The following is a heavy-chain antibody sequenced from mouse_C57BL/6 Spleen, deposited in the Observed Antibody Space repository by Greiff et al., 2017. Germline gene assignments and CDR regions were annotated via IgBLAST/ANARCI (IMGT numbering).Heavy chain of an antibody. V-gene: IGHV1-82*01. Sequence: VKLQQSGPELVKPGASVKISCKASGYAFSSSWMNWAKQRPGKGLEWIGRIYPGDGDTNYNGKFKGKATLTADKSSSTAYMQLSSLTSEDSAVYFCARALYDGYHWDFDVWGTGTTVTVSS. D-gene: IGHD2-3*01. CDR2: IYPGDGDT. J-gene: IGHJ1*03. CDR1: GYAFSSSW. CDR3: ARALYDGYHWDFDV.